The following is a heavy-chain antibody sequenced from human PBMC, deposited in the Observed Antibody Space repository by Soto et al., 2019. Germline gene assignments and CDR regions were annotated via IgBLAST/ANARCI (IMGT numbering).Heavy chain of an antibody. CDR2: ISGSSSDT. CDR3: ARLARLADY. V-gene: IGHV3-11*05. J-gene: IGHJ4*02. D-gene: IGHD5-12*01. Sequence: QVQLVESGGGLVKPGGSLRLSCAASGFTFSDHYMNWIRQSPGKGLEWVSYISGSSSDTNYADSVKGRFTISRDNAKNELYLEMNSLRDEDTAVYYCARLARLADYWGQGTLVTVSS. CDR1: GFTFSDHY.